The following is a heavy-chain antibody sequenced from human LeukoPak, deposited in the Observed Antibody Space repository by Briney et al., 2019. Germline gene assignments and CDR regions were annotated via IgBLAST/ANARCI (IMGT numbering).Heavy chain of an antibody. Sequence: PGGSLRISCAASGFIFSTCGMALVRQSPGKGLEWVSTVSGSGDNTHYADSVKDRFTISRDNSKNTLYLQMNSLRAEDTALYYCARDAGSGWPLDYWGQGTLVTVSS. V-gene: IGHV3-23*01. CDR3: ARDAGSGWPLDY. D-gene: IGHD6-19*01. CDR1: GFIFSTCG. CDR2: VSGSGDNT. J-gene: IGHJ4*02.